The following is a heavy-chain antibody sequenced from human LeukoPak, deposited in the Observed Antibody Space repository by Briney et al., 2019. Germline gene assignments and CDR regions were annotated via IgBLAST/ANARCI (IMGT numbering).Heavy chain of an antibody. CDR1: GFTFSSYA. Sequence: PGGSLRLSCAASGFTFSSYAMSWVRQAPGKGLEWVSAISGSGGSTYYADSAKGRFTISRDNSKNTLYLQMNSLRAEDTAVYYCAKESGGGDSSGYDDYWGQGTLVTVSS. CDR2: ISGSGGST. CDR3: AKESGGGDSSGYDDY. V-gene: IGHV3-23*01. D-gene: IGHD3-22*01. J-gene: IGHJ4*02.